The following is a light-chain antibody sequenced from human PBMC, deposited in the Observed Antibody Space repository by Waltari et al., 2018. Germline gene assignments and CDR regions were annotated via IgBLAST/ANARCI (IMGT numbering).Light chain of an antibody. CDR2: LGS. J-gene: IGKJ2*01. CDR1: QSLLHSNGYNY. CDR3: MQALQTPYT. V-gene: IGKV2-28*01. Sequence: DIVMTQSPLSLPVTPGEPASISCRSSQSLLHSNGYNYLDWYLQKPGHPPQLLIYLGSNRASGVPDRFSGSGSGTDFTLKISRVEAEDVGVYYCMQALQTPYTFGQGTKLEIK.